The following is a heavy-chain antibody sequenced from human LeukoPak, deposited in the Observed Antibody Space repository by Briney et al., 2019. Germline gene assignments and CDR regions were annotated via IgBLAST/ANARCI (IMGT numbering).Heavy chain of an antibody. CDR2: TYGEGRST. CDR1: AFTFSTYC. V-gene: IGHV3-74*01. D-gene: IGHD6-19*01. J-gene: IGHJ3*02. Sequence: PGGSLTLSCAASAFTFSTYCMHCHPQAPGKGLVWGSSTYGEGRSTSHADSVKGRFTISRDNAKNTLYLQMNSLRAEDTAVYYCAREANSGYSSGDDAFDIWGQGTMVTVSS. CDR3: AREANSGYSSGDDAFDI.